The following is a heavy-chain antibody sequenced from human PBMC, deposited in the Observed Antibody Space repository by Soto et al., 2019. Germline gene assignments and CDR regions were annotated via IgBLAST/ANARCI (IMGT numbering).Heavy chain of an antibody. V-gene: IGHV3-74*01. CDR1: GFTFISYW. J-gene: IGHJ4*02. CDR3: ARGPPNFSVFDS. D-gene: IGHD7-27*01. Sequence: EVQLVESGGGLVQPVESLRLSCAASGFTFISYWMHWIRQAPGKGLVWVARVSSYGSSTVYANSVTGRVTISRDNAKNKLYLQMNSLVGEDTAVYYCARGPPNFSVFDSWGQGTLVTVSS. CDR2: VSSYGSST.